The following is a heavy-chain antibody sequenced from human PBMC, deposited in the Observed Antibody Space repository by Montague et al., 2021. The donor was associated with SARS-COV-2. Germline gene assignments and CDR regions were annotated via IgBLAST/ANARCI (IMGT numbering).Heavy chain of an antibody. D-gene: IGHD1-26*01. CDR2: NRTTGHT. Sequence: TLSLTCTVSGASISTGLYYWIWIRQPAGKGLEWIGRNRTTGHTDYNSSLESRVFMSVDTSTNQFSLSLTSVTAADTAVYFCARFGSGTLEFDLWGQGTLVTVSS. V-gene: IGHV4-61*02. CDR1: GASISTGLYY. CDR3: ARFGSGTLEFDL. J-gene: IGHJ4*02.